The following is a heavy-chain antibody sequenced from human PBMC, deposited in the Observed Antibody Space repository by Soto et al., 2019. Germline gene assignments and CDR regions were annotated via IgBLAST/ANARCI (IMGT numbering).Heavy chain of an antibody. CDR1: GGSISSGGYY. CDR2: IYYSGST. Sequence: QVQLQESGPGLVKPSQTLSLTCTVSGGSISSGGYYWSWIRQHPGKGLEWIGYIYYSGSTYYSPSLKIRVTISVDTSKNQSSLKLGSVTAAATAVYYCAILRDYPLWRCFDYWGQGTLVTVSS. V-gene: IGHV4-31*03. D-gene: IGHD3-16*01. J-gene: IGHJ4*02. CDR3: AILRDYPLWRCFDY.